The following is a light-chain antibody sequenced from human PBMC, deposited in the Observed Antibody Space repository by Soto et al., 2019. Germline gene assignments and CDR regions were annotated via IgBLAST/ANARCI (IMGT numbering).Light chain of an antibody. CDR2: GAS. Sequence: EIVMTQSPATLSVSQGERATLSCRASQSVSSNLAWFQQKPGQAPRLLIYGASTRDTGIPARFSGSGSGTDFTLTISRLEPEDFAVYYCQQYGSSGTFGQGTKVDI. V-gene: IGKV3-15*01. CDR3: QQYGSSGT. J-gene: IGKJ1*01. CDR1: QSVSSN.